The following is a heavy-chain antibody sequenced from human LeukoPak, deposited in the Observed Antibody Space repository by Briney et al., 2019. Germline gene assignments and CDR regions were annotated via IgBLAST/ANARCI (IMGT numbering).Heavy chain of an antibody. Sequence: SSLTVSCKASVFTFTNYYIHWVRRAPGQGLEWMGWINPNSGVTESAQKIQGRVTMTRDTSTSTAYMELSRLRSEDTAVYYCTRAHCSSINCYEYKYYGMDVWGQGTTVTVSS. J-gene: IGHJ6*02. CDR2: INPNSGVT. CDR3: TRAHCSSINCYEYKYYGMDV. D-gene: IGHD2-2*01. CDR1: VFTFTNYY. V-gene: IGHV1-2*02.